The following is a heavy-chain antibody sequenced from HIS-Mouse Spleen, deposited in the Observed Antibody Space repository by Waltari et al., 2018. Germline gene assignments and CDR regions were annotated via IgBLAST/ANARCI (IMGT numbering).Heavy chain of an antibody. CDR2: FDPEDGET. J-gene: IGHJ4*02. D-gene: IGHD1-7*01. V-gene: IGHV1-24*01. CDR3: ATDHRYGETGTSLFDY. Sequence: QVQLVQSGAEVKKPGASVKVSCKVSGYTLTELSMHWVRPAPGKGLEWMGGFDPEDGETIYAQKFQGRVTMTEDTSTDTAYMELSSLRSEDTAVYYCATDHRYGETGTSLFDYWGQGTLVTVSS. CDR1: GYTLTELS.